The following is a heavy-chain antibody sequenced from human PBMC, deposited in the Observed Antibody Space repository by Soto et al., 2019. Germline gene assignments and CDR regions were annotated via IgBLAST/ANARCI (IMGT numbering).Heavy chain of an antibody. D-gene: IGHD1-26*01. CDR1: GGTFSSYA. CDR3: ARDTREGSYRWFDP. CDR2: IVPIFGTA. V-gene: IGHV1-69*13. Sequence: SVKVSCKASGGTFSSYAISWVRQAPGQGLEWMGGIVPIFGTANYAQKFQGRVTITADESTSTAYMALSSLRSEDTAVYYCARDTREGSYRWFDPWGQGTQVTVSS. J-gene: IGHJ5*02.